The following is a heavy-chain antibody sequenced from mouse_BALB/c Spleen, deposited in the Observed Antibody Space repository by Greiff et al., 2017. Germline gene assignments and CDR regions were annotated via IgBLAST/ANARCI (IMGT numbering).Heavy chain of an antibody. D-gene: IGHD3-2*01. CDR3: ARRDSSGYYAMDY. V-gene: IGHV1-69*02. Sequence: VQLQQSGAELVKPGASVKLSCKASGYTFTSYWMHWVKQRPGQGLEWIGEIDPSDSYTNYNQKFKGKATLTVDKSSSTAYMQLSSLTSEDSAVYYCARRDSSGYYAMDYWGQGTSVTVSS. CDR2: IDPSDSYT. J-gene: IGHJ4*01. CDR1: GYTFTSYW.